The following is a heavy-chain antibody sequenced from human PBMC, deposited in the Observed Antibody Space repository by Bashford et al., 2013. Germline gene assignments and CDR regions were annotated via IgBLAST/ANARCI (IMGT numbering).Heavy chain of an antibody. CDR3: ARDVCSSTSCVQYYFDY. V-gene: IGHV1-3*04. CDR1: GYTLTSYA. CDR2: INTANGNT. D-gene: IGHD2-2*01. Sequence: ASVKVSCKASGYTLTSYAIHWVRQAPGQRPEWMGWINTANGNTEYLQNFQDRVTITRDTSASTAYMELSSLRSEDTAVYYCARDVCSSTSCVQYYFDYWGQGTLVTVSS. J-gene: IGHJ4*02.